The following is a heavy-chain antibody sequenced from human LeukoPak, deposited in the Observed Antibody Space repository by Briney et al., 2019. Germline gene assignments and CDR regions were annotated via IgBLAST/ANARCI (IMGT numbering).Heavy chain of an antibody. V-gene: IGHV3-20*04. CDR1: GFTFDDYA. CDR3: ARDGGEQWLALNYYYYYMDV. Sequence: PGGSLRLSCAASGFTFDDYAMSWVRQAPGKGLEWVSSINWNGARIGYADSVKGRFTTSRDNAKNSLYLQMNSLRAEDTAVYYCARDGGEQWLALNYYYYYMDVWGKGTTVTVSS. J-gene: IGHJ6*03. D-gene: IGHD6-19*01. CDR2: INWNGARI.